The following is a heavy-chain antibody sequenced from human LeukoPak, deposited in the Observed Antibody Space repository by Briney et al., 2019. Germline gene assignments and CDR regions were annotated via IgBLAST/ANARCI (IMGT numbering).Heavy chain of an antibody. CDR2: INHSGST. CDR1: GFTFSNAW. D-gene: IGHD6-13*01. V-gene: IGHV4-34*01. CDR3: ARGSSSWSPYYYYYMDV. Sequence: GSLRLSCAASGFTFSNAWMSWVRQAPGKGLEWIGEINHSGSTNYNPSLKSRVTISVDTSKNQFSLKLSSVTAADTAVYYCARGSSSWSPYYYYYMDVWGKGTTVTVSS. J-gene: IGHJ6*03.